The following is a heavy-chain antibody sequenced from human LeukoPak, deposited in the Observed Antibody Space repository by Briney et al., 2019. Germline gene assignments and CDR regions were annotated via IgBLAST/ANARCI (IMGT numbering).Heavy chain of an antibody. D-gene: IGHD3-10*01. CDR2: ISGSGGST. Sequence: GGSLRLSCAASGFTFSSYATSWVRQAPGKGLEWVSAISGSGGSTYYADSVKGRFTISRDNSKNTLYLQMNSLRAEDTAVYYCAKDITMVRGVAIDYWGQGTLVTASS. J-gene: IGHJ4*02. V-gene: IGHV3-23*01. CDR1: GFTFSSYA. CDR3: AKDITMVRGVAIDY.